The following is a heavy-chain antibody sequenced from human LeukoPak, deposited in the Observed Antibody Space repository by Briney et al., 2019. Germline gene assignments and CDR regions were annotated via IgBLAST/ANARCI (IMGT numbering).Heavy chain of an antibody. Sequence: KPSETLSLTCTVSGGSISSYYWSWIRQPAGKGLEWIGRIYTSGSTHYNPSLKSRVTILLDKSKNQFSLKLSSVTAADTALYYCARHPSFDWFGPWGQGTLVTVSS. CDR2: IYTSGST. CDR3: ARHPSFDWFGP. D-gene: IGHD2-2*03. J-gene: IGHJ5*02. V-gene: IGHV4-4*07. CDR1: GGSISSYY.